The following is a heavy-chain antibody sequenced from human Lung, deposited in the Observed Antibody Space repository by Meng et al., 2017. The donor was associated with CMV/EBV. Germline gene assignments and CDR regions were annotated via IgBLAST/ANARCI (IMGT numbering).Heavy chain of an antibody. CDR3: AKDHDSSWRIMDV. D-gene: IGHD3-22*01. V-gene: IGHV3-43D*03. J-gene: IGHJ6*02. CDR1: GFTFDNHA. CDR2: ISWDGGST. Sequence: GGSLRLXCAASGFTFDNHAMHWVCQAPGKGLEWVSLISWDGGSTSYADSVKGRFTISRDNSKNSLFLQMNSLRPEDSALYYCAKDHDSSWRIMDVWGQGTXVTVSS.